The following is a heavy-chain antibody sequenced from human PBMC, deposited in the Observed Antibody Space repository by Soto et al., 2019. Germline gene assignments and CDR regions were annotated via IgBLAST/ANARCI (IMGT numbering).Heavy chain of an antibody. D-gene: IGHD4-4*01. CDR2: IIPIFGTA. Sequence: QVQLVQSGAEVKKPGSSVKVSCKASGGTFSSYAISWVRQAPGQGLEWMGGIIPIFGTANYAQKFQGRVTITADEATSTAYMELSSLRSEDTAVYYCARAGLGSNYVWFDPWGQGTLGTVSS. V-gene: IGHV1-69*12. CDR1: GGTFSSYA. J-gene: IGHJ5*02. CDR3: ARAGLGSNYVWFDP.